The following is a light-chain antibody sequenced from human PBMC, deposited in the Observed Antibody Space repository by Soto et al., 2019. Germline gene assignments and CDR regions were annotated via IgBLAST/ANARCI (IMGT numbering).Light chain of an antibody. Sequence: DIHMTQSPSTLSAALGDRATIPFRASQSISSWLAWFQQKPGKAPKLLIYKASTLESGVPSRFSGSGSGTEFTLTISSLQPEDFAVYYCQEYDGAPPITFGLGTRLEI. CDR2: KAS. CDR3: QEYDGAPPIT. J-gene: IGKJ5*01. V-gene: IGKV1-5*03. CDR1: QSISSW.